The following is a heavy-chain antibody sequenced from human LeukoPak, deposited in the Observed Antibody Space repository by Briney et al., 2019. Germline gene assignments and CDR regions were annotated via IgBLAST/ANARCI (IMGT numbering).Heavy chain of an antibody. CDR1: GFTFSSYA. D-gene: IGHD6-13*01. CDR2: ISGSGGST. V-gene: IGHV3-23*01. Sequence: PGGSLRLFCAASGFTFSSYAMSWLRQAPGKGLEWVSAISGSGGSTYHADSVKGRFTISRDNSKNTLYLQMNSLRAEHTAVYYCAKTSSWLNDYWGQGTLVTVSS. CDR3: AKTSSWLNDY. J-gene: IGHJ4*02.